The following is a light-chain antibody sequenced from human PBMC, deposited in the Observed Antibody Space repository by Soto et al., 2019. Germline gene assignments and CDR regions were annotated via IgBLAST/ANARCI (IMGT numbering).Light chain of an antibody. CDR3: MQTLQTPYT. CDR2: LGS. V-gene: IGKV2-28*01. J-gene: IGKJ2*01. Sequence: DIVMTQSPLSLPVTPGEPASISCRSSQSLLHSNGYNYLGWYLQKPGQSPQLLIYLGSYRASGVPDRFSGSGSGTDVTLKIRRVEAEDVGVYYCMQTLQTPYTFGQGTKLEIK. CDR1: QSLLHSNGYNY.